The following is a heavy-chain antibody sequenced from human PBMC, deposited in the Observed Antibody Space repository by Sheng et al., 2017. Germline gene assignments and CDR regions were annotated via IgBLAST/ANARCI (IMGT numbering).Heavy chain of an antibody. V-gene: IGHV3-66*01. J-gene: IGHJ4*02. CDR2: IYSGGST. CDR1: GFTVSSNY. CDR3: ARVAAAGYGYFDY. D-gene: IGHD6-13*01. Sequence: EVQLVESGGGLVQPGGSLRLSCAASGFTVSSNYMSWVRQAPGKGLEWVSVIYSGGSTYYADSVKGRFTISRDNSKNTLYLQMNSLRAEDTAVHYCARVAAAGYGYFDYWGQGTLVTVSS.